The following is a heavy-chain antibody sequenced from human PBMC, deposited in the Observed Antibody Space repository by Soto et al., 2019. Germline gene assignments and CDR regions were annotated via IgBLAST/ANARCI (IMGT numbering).Heavy chain of an antibody. J-gene: IGHJ4*02. CDR3: SRSLAIDFDS. CDR2: IRRIAYGGTT. Sequence: SCSASGFNFAAYAMSWVRLTPGKGLEWVGFIRRIAYGGTTDYAASVKGRFTISRDDSRKIVYLQMSRLKIEDTAVYYCSRSLAIDFDSWGQGTLVTVSS. V-gene: IGHV3-49*04. CDR1: GFNFAAYA.